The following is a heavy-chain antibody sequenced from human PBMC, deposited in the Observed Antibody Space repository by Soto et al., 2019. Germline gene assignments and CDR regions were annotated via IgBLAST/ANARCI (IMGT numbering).Heavy chain of an antibody. CDR3: ATYYDSSGPTFDF. D-gene: IGHD3-22*01. CDR2: VYYSGTT. J-gene: IGHJ4*02. CDR1: GGSISSGDHY. Sequence: PSETLSLTCTVSGGSISSGDHYWSWIRQPPGKGLEWIGYVYYSGTTYSSPSLKSRITISVDTSKNQFSLRLSSVTAADTAVYYCATYYDSSGPTFDFWGQGTLVTVS. V-gene: IGHV4-30-4*01.